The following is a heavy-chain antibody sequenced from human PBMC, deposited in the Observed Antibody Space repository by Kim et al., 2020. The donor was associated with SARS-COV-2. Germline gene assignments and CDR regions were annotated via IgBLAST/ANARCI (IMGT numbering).Heavy chain of an antibody. CDR3: ARDRSTINWFDP. J-gene: IGHJ5*02. V-gene: IGHV3-74*01. Sequence: SSGAPVRGRFTISGDNAKNTLYLQMNSLRAEDTAVYYCARDRSTINWFDPWGQGTLVTVSS.